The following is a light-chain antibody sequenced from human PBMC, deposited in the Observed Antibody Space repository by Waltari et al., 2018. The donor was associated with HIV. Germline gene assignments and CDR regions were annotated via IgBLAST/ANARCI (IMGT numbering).Light chain of an antibody. CDR2: DVI. J-gene: IGLJ2*01. CDR1: SSDVGGYNY. CDR3: SSHAGSKVV. Sequence: QSALTQPPSASGSPGQSVTLSCTGTSSDVGGYNYVPWHQQHPGKAPKLMIDDVIKRPSGVPDRFSGSKSGNTASLTVSGLQPEDEADYYCSSHAGSKVVFGGGTRLTVL. V-gene: IGLV2-8*01.